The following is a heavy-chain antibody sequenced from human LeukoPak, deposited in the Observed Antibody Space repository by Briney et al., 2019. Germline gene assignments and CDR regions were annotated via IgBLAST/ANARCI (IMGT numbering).Heavy chain of an antibody. D-gene: IGHD6-19*01. Sequence: PGGSLRLSCAASGFTFSSYSMNWVRQAPGKGLEWVSSISSSSSYIYYADSVKGRFTISRDNAKNSLYLQMNSLRAEDTAVYYCARDTLAVAGSFQHWGQGTLVTVSS. CDR1: GFTFSSYS. CDR2: ISSSSSYI. CDR3: ARDTLAVAGSFQH. V-gene: IGHV3-21*01. J-gene: IGHJ1*01.